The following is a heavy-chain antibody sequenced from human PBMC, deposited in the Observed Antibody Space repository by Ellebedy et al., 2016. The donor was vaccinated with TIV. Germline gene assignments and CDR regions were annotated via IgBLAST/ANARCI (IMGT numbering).Heavy chain of an antibody. CDR3: ARDRTTYYTSHGLDV. Sequence: GESLKISCAASGFTVSSNYMSWVRQAPGKGLEWVSVIYSGGSTYYADSVKGRFTISRDNSKNTLYLQMNSLRGEDTAVYYCARDRTTYYTSHGLDVWGQGTTVTVSS. CDR1: GFTVSSNY. V-gene: IGHV3-53*05. J-gene: IGHJ6*02. CDR2: IYSGGST. D-gene: IGHD3-3*01.